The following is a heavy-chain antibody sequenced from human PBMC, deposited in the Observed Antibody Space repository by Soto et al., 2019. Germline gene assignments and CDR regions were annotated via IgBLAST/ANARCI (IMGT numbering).Heavy chain of an antibody. V-gene: IGHV4-30-2*03. Sequence: SETLSLTCAVSGGSISSGGYSWSWIRQPPGKGLEWIGYIYNTGNTYYNPSIKSQVNISVDTSKNQFSLNVISVTAADTAVYYCRRSSRYSTDVWGQGTTVTVS. CDR2: IYNTGNT. D-gene: IGHD6-13*01. J-gene: IGHJ6*02. CDR1: GGSISSGGYS. CDR3: RRSSRYSTDV.